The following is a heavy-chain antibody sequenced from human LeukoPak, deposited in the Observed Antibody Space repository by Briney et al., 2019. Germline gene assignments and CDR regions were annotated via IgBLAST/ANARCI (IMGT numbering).Heavy chain of an antibody. CDR3: AVDSSRSVY. D-gene: IGHD6-13*01. Sequence: GASVKVSCKASGYTFTSYYMHWVRQAPGQGLEWMGIINPSGGSTSYAQKFQGRVTMTRDTSISTAYMGLSRLRSDDTAVYYCAVDSSRSVYWGQGTLVTVSS. CDR2: INPSGGST. J-gene: IGHJ4*02. V-gene: IGHV1-46*01. CDR1: GYTFTSYY.